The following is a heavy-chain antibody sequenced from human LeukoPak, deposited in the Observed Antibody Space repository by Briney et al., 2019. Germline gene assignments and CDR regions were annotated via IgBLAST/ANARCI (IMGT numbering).Heavy chain of an antibody. Sequence: PGGSLRLSCAASGFTFSSYSMNWVRQAPGKGLEWVSSISSSSSYIYYADSVKGRFTISRDNAKNSLYLQMNSLRAEDTAVYSCARAGSCSSTSCYYAAFDIWGQGTMVTVSS. V-gene: IGHV3-21*01. CDR2: ISSSSSYI. J-gene: IGHJ3*02. CDR3: ARAGSCSSTSCYYAAFDI. CDR1: GFTFSSYS. D-gene: IGHD2-2*01.